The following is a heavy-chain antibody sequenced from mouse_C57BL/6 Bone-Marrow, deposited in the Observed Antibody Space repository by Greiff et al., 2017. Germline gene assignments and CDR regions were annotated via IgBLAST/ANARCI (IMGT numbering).Heavy chain of an antibody. D-gene: IGHD2-3*01. CDR3: ARDGYYWYFDV. CDR1: GYTFTGYW. Sequence: LVESVAELMKPGASVKLSCTATGYTFTGYWIEWVKQRPGHGLEWIGEILPGSGSTNSNEKFKGKATLTADTSSNTAYMQLSSLTTEDSAIYYCARDGYYWYFDVWGTGTTVTVSS. J-gene: IGHJ1*03. CDR2: ILPGSGST. V-gene: IGHV1-9*01.